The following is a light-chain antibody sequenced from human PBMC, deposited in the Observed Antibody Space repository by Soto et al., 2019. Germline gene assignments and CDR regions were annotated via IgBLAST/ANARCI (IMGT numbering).Light chain of an antibody. CDR2: SAS. Sequence: EIVLTQSPPTLSVSPGDRATLSCRASQSVSNKLAWYPQKPGQAPRLLIHSASTRAPGIPDRFSGSGSGTQFTLTISILQYEDFAVYYCQQYEKSPPETFGQGTKREIQ. CDR1: QSVSNK. CDR3: QQYEKSPPET. J-gene: IGKJ2*01. V-gene: IGKV3-15*01.